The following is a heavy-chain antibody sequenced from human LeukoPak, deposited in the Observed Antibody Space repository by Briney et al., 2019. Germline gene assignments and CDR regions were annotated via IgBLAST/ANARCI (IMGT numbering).Heavy chain of an antibody. CDR1: GFTFSDYY. D-gene: IGHD1-26*01. V-gene: IGHV3-11*01. J-gene: IGHJ4*02. CDR3: VGGSYHTGYFDY. Sequence: GGSLRLSCAASGFTFSDYYMSWIRQAPGKGLEWVPYISSSGRAIYYADSVRGRLTISRDNAKNSLYLQMNSLRVEDTAVYYCVGGSYHTGYFDYWGQGTLVTVSS. CDR2: ISSSGRAI.